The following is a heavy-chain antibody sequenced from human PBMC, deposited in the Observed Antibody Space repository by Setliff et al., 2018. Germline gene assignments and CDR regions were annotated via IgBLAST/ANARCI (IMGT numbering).Heavy chain of an antibody. Sequence: SETLSLTCTVSGGSISSGGYYWSWIRQHPGKGLEWIGYIYYSGSTYYNPSLKSRVTISVDTSKNQFSLKLSSVTAADTAVYCCARDRRIVGARHAFDIWGQGTMVTVSS. CDR2: IYYSGST. CDR3: ARDRRIVGARHAFDI. D-gene: IGHD1-26*01. CDR1: GGSISSGGYY. J-gene: IGHJ3*02. V-gene: IGHV4-31*03.